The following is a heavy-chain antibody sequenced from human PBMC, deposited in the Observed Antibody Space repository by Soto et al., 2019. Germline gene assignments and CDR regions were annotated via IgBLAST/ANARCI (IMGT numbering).Heavy chain of an antibody. V-gene: IGHV3-73*01. CDR3: TNHLGELSFPRAFDI. Sequence: EVQLVESGGGLVQPGGSLKLSCAASGFTVSGSAVHWVRQASGKGLEWVGRIRSKTNSYATAYAASVKDRFTISRDDSKNTAYLQMNSLKTEDTAVYYCTNHLGELSFPRAFDIWGQGTMVTVSS. CDR2: IRSKTNSYAT. D-gene: IGHD3-16*02. J-gene: IGHJ3*02. CDR1: GFTVSGSA.